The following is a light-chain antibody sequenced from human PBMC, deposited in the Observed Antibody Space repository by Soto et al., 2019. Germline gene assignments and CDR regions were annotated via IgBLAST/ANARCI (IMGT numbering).Light chain of an antibody. V-gene: IGLV2-14*01. CDR1: SGDVTDFQY. Sequence: QSALTQPASVSGSPGQSITISCTAASGDVTDFQYVSWYQQHPGEAPKLIIYEVSHRPSGVSDRFSGSKSGDTASLTISGLQAEDEGDYYCQSYDSTLSARYVFGTGTKLTVL. J-gene: IGLJ1*01. CDR3: QSYDSTLSARYV. CDR2: EVS.